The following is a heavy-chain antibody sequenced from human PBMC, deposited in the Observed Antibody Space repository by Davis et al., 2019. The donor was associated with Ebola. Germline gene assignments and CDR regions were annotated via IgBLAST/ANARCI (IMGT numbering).Heavy chain of an antibody. CDR1: GFTFSRHA. CDR3: VPVSGGYDY. CDR2: INNNGGTT. D-gene: IGHD1-26*01. Sequence: PGGSLRLSCSASGFTFSRHAMHWVRQAPGKGLEYVSAINNNGGTTYYTDSVKGRFTISRDNSKNILYLQMSSLRVEDTAVYYCVPVSGGYDYWGQGTLVTVSS. J-gene: IGHJ4*02. V-gene: IGHV3-64D*08.